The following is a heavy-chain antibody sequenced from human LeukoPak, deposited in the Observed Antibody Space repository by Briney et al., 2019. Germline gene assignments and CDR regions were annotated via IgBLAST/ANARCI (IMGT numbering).Heavy chain of an antibody. V-gene: IGHV3-23*01. Sequence: PGGSLRLSCAASGFTFSSYAMSWVRQAPGKGLEWVSAISGRGGGTYYADSVKGRFTISRDNSKNTLYLQMNSLRAEDTAVYYCAKDAITMVRGVNNYYYYGMDVWGQGTTVTVSS. CDR3: AKDAITMVRGVNNYYYYGMDV. J-gene: IGHJ6*02. CDR2: ISGRGGGT. CDR1: GFTFSSYA. D-gene: IGHD3-10*01.